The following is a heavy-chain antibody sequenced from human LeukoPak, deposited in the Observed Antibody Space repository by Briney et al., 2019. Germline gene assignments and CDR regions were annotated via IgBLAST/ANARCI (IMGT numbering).Heavy chain of an antibody. J-gene: IGHJ4*02. V-gene: IGHV1-2*02. Sequence: ASVMVSCKASGYTFTGYYMHWGRQAPGQGLEWMGWINPNSGGTNYAQKFQGRVTMTRDTSISTAYMELSRLRSDDTAVYYCASGDPITMKHFDYWGQGTLVTVSS. CDR1: GYTFTGYY. CDR3: ASGDPITMKHFDY. CDR2: INPNSGGT. D-gene: IGHD3-22*01.